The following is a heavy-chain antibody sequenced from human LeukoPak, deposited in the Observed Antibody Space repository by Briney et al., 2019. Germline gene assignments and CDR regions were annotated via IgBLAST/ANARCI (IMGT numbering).Heavy chain of an antibody. CDR1: GFTFSSYW. V-gene: IGHV3-74*01. J-gene: IGHJ4*02. CDR3: AKSPAEAAYYYDSSGYSDY. D-gene: IGHD3-22*01. Sequence: PGGSLRLSCAASGFTFSSYWMHWVRQAPGKGLVWVSRINTDGSSTNYADSVKGRFTVSRDNAKNTLYLQMNSLRAEDTAVYYCAKSPAEAAYYYDSSGYSDYWGQGTLVTVSS. CDR2: INTDGSST.